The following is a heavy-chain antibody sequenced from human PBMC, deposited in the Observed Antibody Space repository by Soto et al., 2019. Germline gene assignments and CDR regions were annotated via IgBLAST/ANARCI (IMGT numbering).Heavy chain of an antibody. CDR3: ARDDEGGSDCDLGY. CDR1: GFPFDDYS. CDR2: ILSDGSNK. J-gene: IGHJ4*02. D-gene: IGHD1-26*01. Sequence: GGSLRLSCAASGFPFDDYSMNWARQVPGKGLEWVALILSDGSNKYYADSVKGRFTTSRDNSKNTMYLQMNSLSVEDTAVYYCARDDEGGSDCDLGYWGQGALVTVSS. V-gene: IGHV3-30*03.